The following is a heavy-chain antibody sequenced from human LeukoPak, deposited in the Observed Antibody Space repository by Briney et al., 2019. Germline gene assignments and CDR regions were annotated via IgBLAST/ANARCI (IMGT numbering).Heavy chain of an antibody. D-gene: IGHD2-2*01. CDR3: ARLPAAPYDIPCY. CDR2: IDPSDSYT. Sequence: GESLKISCKGSGYSFTSYWISWVRQMPGKGLEWMGRIDPSDSYTNYSPSLQGHVTIPADKSISTAYLQWSSLKASDTAMYYCARLPAAPYDIPCYWGQGTLVTVSS. J-gene: IGHJ4*02. CDR1: GYSFTSYW. V-gene: IGHV5-10-1*01.